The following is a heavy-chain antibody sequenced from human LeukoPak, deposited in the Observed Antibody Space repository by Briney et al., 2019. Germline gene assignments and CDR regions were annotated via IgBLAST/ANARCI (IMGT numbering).Heavy chain of an antibody. Sequence: KPSATLSLTCTVSGGSISSGSYYWSWIRQPAGKGLEWIGRIYTSGSTNYNPSLKSRVTISVDTSKKQFSLKLSSVTAADTAVYYCARDRSSGWYEAGYWGQGTLVTVSS. CDR1: GGSISSGSYY. CDR2: IYTSGST. V-gene: IGHV4-61*02. CDR3: ARDRSSGWYEAGY. J-gene: IGHJ4*02. D-gene: IGHD6-19*01.